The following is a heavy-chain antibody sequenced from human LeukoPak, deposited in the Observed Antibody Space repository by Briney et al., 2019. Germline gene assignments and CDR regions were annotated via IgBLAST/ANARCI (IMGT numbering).Heavy chain of an antibody. CDR2: VYSSGSV. CDR1: GGSIAIRNYY. Sequence: SETLSLTCAVSGGSIAIRNYYWAWIRQSPGRGLEWLGSVYSSGSVYYNPSLKSRVTILVDTSKNQFALKLRSVTAADTAVYYCAKSLYGSGSYYNWFDPWGQGTLVTVSS. D-gene: IGHD3-10*01. V-gene: IGHV4-39*06. J-gene: IGHJ5*02. CDR3: AKSLYGSGSYYNWFDP.